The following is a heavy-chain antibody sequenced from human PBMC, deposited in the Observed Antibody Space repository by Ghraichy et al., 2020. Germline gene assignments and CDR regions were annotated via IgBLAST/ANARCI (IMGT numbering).Heavy chain of an antibody. J-gene: IGHJ6*03. V-gene: IGHV1-46*01. Sequence: ASVKVSCKASGYTFTSYYMHWVRQAPGQGLEWMGIINPSGGSTSYAQKFQGRVTMTRDTSTSTVYMELSSLRSEDTAVYYCARGKRPHCSSTSCYGLEYMDVWGKGTTVTVSS. CDR1: GYTFTSYY. CDR3: ARGKRPHCSSTSCYGLEYMDV. CDR2: INPSGGST. D-gene: IGHD2-2*01.